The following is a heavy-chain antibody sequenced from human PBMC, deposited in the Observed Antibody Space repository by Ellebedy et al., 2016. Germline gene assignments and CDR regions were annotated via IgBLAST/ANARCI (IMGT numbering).Heavy chain of an antibody. J-gene: IGHJ2*01. V-gene: IGHV1-18*04. CDR1: GYTFNTDG. Sequence: ASVKVSCKASGYTFNTDGVSWVRQAPGQGLEWMGWISAYNGNTKFAQKFQGRVTMTTDTSTSTAYMELRRLRSDDTAVYYCARVPSYRGSVWYLDFWGHGTLVTVSS. CDR3: ARVPSYRGSVWYLDF. CDR2: ISAYNGNT. D-gene: IGHD1-26*01.